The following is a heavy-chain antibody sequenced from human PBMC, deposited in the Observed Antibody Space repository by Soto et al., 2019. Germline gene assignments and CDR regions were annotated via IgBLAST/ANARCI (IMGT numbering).Heavy chain of an antibody. V-gene: IGHV3-53*04. Sequence: EVQLVESGGGLVQPGGSLRLSCAASGFTVSSNYMSWVRQAPGKGLEWVSVIYSGGSTYYADSVKGRFTISRHNSKNTLYLQMNSLRAEDTAVYYCARMPPVPAAKHDAFDIWGQGTMVTVSS. CDR2: IYSGGST. CDR1: GFTVSSNY. CDR3: ARMPPVPAAKHDAFDI. D-gene: IGHD2-2*01. J-gene: IGHJ3*02.